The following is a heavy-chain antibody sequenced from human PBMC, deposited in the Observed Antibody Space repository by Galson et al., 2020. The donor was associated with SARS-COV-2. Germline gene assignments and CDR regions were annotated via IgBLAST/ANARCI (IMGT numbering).Heavy chain of an antibody. J-gene: IGHJ6*03. CDR1: GGSFSGCS. Sequence: SETLSLTCAVYGGSFSGCSWTWVRQAPGRGLEWIGEINFGGDTKYNPSLRSRVTLSVDTSKNHFSLKMRSVSASDTALYFCARGRQGVVPSPVLGLGPFYSYYYMDVWGRGTTVIVSS. CDR2: INFGGDT. V-gene: IGHV4-34*01. CDR3: ARGRQGVVPSPVLGLGPFYSYYYMDV. D-gene: IGHD3-16*01.